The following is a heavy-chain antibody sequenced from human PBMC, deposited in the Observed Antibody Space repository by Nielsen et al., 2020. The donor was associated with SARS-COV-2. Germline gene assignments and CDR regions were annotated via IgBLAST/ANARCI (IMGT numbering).Heavy chain of an antibody. D-gene: IGHD6-13*01. J-gene: IGHJ4*02. CDR2: ISYDGSNK. CDR3: AREGGVEQQLALDY. CDR1: GFTFSSYA. V-gene: IGHV3-30-3*01. Sequence: GESLKISCAASGFTFSSYAMHWVRQAPGKGLEWVAVISYDGSNKYYADSVKGRFTISRDNSKNTLYLQMNSLRAEDTAVYYCAREGGVEQQLALDYWGQGTLVTVSS.